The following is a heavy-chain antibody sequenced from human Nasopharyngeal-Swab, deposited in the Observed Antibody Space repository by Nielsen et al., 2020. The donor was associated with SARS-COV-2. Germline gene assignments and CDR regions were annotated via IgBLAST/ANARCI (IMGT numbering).Heavy chain of an antibody. CDR1: GFTFSSYS. Sequence: GGSLRLSYAASGFTFSSYSMNWVRQAPGKGLEWVSSISSSSSYIYYADSVKGRFTISRDNAKNSLYLQMNSLRAEDTAVYYCARYAVPAAIEWDYYYYYMDVWGKGTTVTVSS. CDR2: ISSSSSYI. CDR3: ARYAVPAAIEWDYYYYYMDV. V-gene: IGHV3-21*01. D-gene: IGHD2-2*01. J-gene: IGHJ6*03.